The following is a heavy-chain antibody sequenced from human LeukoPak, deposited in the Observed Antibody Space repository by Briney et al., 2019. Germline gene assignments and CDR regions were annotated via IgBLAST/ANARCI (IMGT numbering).Heavy chain of an antibody. V-gene: IGHV2-5*01. CDR3: AHSLGVAGKKTLSFDY. CDR1: GFSLRTSGVG. Sequence: ESGPTLVNPTPTLTLTCTFSGFSLRTSGVGVGWIRQPPAKALEWLALIYWNDDKRYSPSLKSRLTITKDTSKKQVVLTMTNMDPVDTATYYCAHSLGVAGKKTLSFDYWGQGTLVTVSS. CDR2: IYWNDDK. J-gene: IGHJ4*02. D-gene: IGHD6-19*01.